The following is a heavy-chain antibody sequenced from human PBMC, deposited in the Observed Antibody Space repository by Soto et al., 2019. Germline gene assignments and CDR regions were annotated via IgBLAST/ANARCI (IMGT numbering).Heavy chain of an antibody. CDR2: IKQDGSEI. CDR1: GFTFSSYW. J-gene: IGHJ4*02. CDR3: AKSLSAIPGDS. D-gene: IGHD2-2*01. Sequence: EVQLVESGGGLVQSGGSLRLSCAASGFTFSSYWMRWVRQGPGKWPEWVANIKQDGSEIYYVDSVKGRFTISRDNAKSSLYQQMTSLRAEDTAVYHCAKSLSAIPGDSWGQGTLVTVSS. V-gene: IGHV3-7*05.